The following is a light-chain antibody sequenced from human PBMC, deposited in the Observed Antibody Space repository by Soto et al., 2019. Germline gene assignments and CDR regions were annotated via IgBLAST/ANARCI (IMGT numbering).Light chain of an antibody. V-gene: IGKV4-1*01. CDR2: WAS. CDR3: QQYHINPLT. Sequence: EIVMTQSPDSLAVSLGERATINCKSSQSVFYSSNSKNYVAWYQQKPGQPLKLLIYWASTRESGVPDRFSGSGSGTDFTLTISMQPEDVAVYYCQQYHINPLTFGGGTKVEIK. CDR1: QSVFYSSNSKNY. J-gene: IGKJ4*01.